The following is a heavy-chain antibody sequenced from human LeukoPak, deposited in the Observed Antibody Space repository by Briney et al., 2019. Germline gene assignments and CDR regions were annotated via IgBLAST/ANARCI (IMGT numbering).Heavy chain of an antibody. D-gene: IGHD1-1*01. CDR1: GGSISSGGYY. V-gene: IGHV4-31*03. J-gene: IGHJ4*02. CDR2: IYYSGST. CDR3: ARAMSGWNPRNDYFDY. Sequence: SETLSLTCTVSGGSISSGGYYWSWIRQHPGTGLEWIGYIYYSGSTYYNPSLKSRVTISVGTSKSQFSLKLSSVTAADTAVYYCARAMSGWNPRNDYFDYWGQGTLVTVSS.